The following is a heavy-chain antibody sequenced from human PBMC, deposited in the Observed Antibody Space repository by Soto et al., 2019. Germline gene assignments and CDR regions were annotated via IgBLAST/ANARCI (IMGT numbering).Heavy chain of an antibody. D-gene: IGHD3-10*02. CDR1: GGSFSGYY. J-gene: IGHJ4*02. Sequence: QVQLQQWGAGLLKPSETLSLTCAVYGGSFSGYYWSWIRQPPGKGMEWIGGVNHSGSTNYNPSLKSRFTLSVDTSKNHFSLKLSSVIAADAAVYYCASGCVFVDLSSPRDFDYWGQVPLVTVSS. V-gene: IGHV4-34*01. CDR2: VNHSGST. CDR3: ASGCVFVDLSSPRDFDY.